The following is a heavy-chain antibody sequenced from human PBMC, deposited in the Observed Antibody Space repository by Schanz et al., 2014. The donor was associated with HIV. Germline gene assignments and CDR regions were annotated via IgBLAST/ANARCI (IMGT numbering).Heavy chain of an antibody. CDR3: AKAGLFFGQLWLGFFDY. V-gene: IGHV3-23*01. D-gene: IGHD5-18*01. Sequence: EVQLLESGGGLVQPGGSLRLSCAVSGFTITSYGMSWVRQAPGKGLEWVSRINSDGSSTNYADSVKGRLTISRDNAKNTLYLQMNNLKTEDTAVYYCAKAGLFFGQLWLGFFDYWGQGAQVTISS. J-gene: IGHJ4*02. CDR2: INSDGSST. CDR1: GFTITSYG.